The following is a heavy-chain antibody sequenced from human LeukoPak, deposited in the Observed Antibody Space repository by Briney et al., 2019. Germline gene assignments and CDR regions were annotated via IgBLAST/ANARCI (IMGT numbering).Heavy chain of an antibody. D-gene: IGHD1-26*01. J-gene: IGHJ4*02. CDR3: VSRGSGNYGPTWFFDY. CDR2: IYHSGST. V-gene: IGHV4-4*02. Sequence: SETLSLTCAVSGGSISSSYWWSWVRQPPGKGLEWIGEIYHSGSTNYNPSLKSRVTISVDKSKNQFSPKLSSVTAADTAVYYCVSRGSGNYGPTWFFDYWGQGTLVTVSS. CDR1: GGSISSSYW.